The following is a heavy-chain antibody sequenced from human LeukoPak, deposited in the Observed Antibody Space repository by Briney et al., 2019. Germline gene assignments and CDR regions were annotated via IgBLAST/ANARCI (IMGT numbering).Heavy chain of an antibody. V-gene: IGHV1-46*01. D-gene: IGHD5-24*01. CDR3: ARVRDGYNDAYDI. CDR2: INPSCGNT. J-gene: IGHJ3*02. CDR1: GYTFTVYY. Sequence: SVTVSFKSSGYTFTVYYIHSLRQPPGQGLECMGLINPSCGNTNYAQNFQGRVTMTRDTSTSTVYMGLSSLKSEDTAVYYCARVRDGYNDAYDIWGQGTMVTVPS.